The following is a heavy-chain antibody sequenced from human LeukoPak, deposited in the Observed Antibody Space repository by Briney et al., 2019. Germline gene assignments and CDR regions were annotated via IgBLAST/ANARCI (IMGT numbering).Heavy chain of an antibody. CDR3: ARSSYYYDSGPLDY. CDR2: IYHSGST. J-gene: IGHJ4*02. CDR1: GGSISSGGYS. V-gene: IGHV4-30-2*01. D-gene: IGHD3-22*01. Sequence: SETLSLTCAVSGGSISSGGYSWSWIRHQPGKGLEWLGYIYHSGSTYYNPSLKSRVTISVDRSKNQFSLKLSSVTAADTAVYYCARSSYYYDSGPLDYWGQGTLVTVSS.